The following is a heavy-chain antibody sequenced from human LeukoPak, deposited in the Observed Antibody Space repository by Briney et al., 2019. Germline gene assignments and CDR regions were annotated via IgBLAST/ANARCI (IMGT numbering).Heavy chain of an antibody. Sequence: KTSETLSLTCAVYGVSFSGYYWSWIRQPPGKGLEWIGEINHSGSTNYNPSLKSRVTVSVDTSKNQFSLKLSSVTAADTAVYYCAREGLNMVRGVIPKEAWGWFDPWGQGTLVTVSS. CDR1: GVSFSGYY. D-gene: IGHD3-10*01. CDR3: AREGLNMVRGVIPKEAWGWFDP. J-gene: IGHJ5*02. V-gene: IGHV4-34*01. CDR2: INHSGST.